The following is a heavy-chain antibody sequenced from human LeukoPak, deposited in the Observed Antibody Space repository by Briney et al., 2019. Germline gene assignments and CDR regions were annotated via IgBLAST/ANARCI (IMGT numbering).Heavy chain of an antibody. CDR1: GFTVSSNY. J-gene: IGHJ3*02. CDR2: IYSGGST. D-gene: IGHD7-27*01. CDR3: ASVTVLGKRNAFDN. Sequence: GGSLRLSCVASGFTVSSNYMSWVRQAPGKGLEWVSVIYSGGSTYHADSVKGRFTISRDNAKNTLYLQMNSLRAEDTAVYYCASVTVLGKRNAFDNWGQGTMVTVSS. V-gene: IGHV3-53*01.